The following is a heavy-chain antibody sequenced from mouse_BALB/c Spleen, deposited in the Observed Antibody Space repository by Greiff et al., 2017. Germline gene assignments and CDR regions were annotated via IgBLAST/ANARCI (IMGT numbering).Heavy chain of an antibody. CDR3: ARSRGTTPWFAY. D-gene: IGHD3-3*01. Sequence: QVQLQQPGAELVKPGASVKLSCKASGYTFTDYYINWVKQRTGQGLEWIGEIYPGSGNTYYNEKFKGKATLTADKSSSTAYMQLSSLTSEDSAVYFCARSRGTTPWFAYWGQGTLVTVSA. CDR2: IYPGSGNT. J-gene: IGHJ3*01. CDR1: GYTFTDYY. V-gene: IGHV1-77*01.